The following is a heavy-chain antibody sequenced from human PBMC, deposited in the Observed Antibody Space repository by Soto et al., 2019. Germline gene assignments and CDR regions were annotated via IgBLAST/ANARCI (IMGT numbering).Heavy chain of an antibody. CDR3: ARMRILTVQVYYYYMDV. CDR1: GGSISSYY. J-gene: IGHJ6*03. D-gene: IGHD3-9*01. Sequence: PSETLSLTCTVSGGSISSYYWSWIRQPPGKELEWIGYIYYSGSTNYNPSLKSRVTISVDTSKNQFSLKLSSVTAADTAVYYCARMRILTVQVYYYYMDVWGKGTTVTVSS. V-gene: IGHV4-59*08. CDR2: IYYSGST.